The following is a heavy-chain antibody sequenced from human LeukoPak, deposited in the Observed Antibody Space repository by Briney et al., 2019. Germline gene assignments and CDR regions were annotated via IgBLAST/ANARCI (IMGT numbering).Heavy chain of an antibody. CDR3: AGDRGLKDSSGYYSDY. V-gene: IGHV3-66*01. Sequence: PGGSLRLSCAASGFTVSSNYMSWVRQAPGKGLEWVSVIYSGGSTYYADSVKGRFTISRDNSKNTLYLQMNSLRAEDTAVYYCAGDRGLKDSSGYYSDYWGQGTLVTVSS. J-gene: IGHJ4*02. CDR2: IYSGGST. D-gene: IGHD3-22*01. CDR1: GFTVSSNY.